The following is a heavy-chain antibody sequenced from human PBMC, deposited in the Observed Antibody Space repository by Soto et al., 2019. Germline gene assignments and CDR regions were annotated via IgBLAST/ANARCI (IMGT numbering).Heavy chain of an antibody. CDR1: GFTFSSYA. Sequence: GGSLRLSCAASGFTFSSYAMSWVRQAPGKGLEWVSAISGSGGSTYYADSVKGRFTISRDNSKNTLYLQMNSLRAEDTAVYYCAKDIVDTALVKVYYYGMDVWGQGTTVTVSS. D-gene: IGHD5-18*01. CDR2: ISGSGGST. V-gene: IGHV3-23*01. J-gene: IGHJ6*02. CDR3: AKDIVDTALVKVYYYGMDV.